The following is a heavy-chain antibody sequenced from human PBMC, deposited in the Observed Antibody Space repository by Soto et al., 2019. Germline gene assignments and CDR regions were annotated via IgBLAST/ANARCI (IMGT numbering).Heavy chain of an antibody. J-gene: IGHJ4*02. CDR2: IIPVFGTP. CDR1: EYSFSSHA. CDR3: ARGGALSTSWYWGDGLDS. Sequence: SVKVSCKASEYSFSSHAITWVRQAPGQGLEWMGGIIPVFGTPSYAQKFQGRVTISADKSTNTSYLELRSLRSEDTAVYYCARGGALSTSWYWGDGLDSWGQGTQVTVSS. D-gene: IGHD6-13*01. V-gene: IGHV1-69*06.